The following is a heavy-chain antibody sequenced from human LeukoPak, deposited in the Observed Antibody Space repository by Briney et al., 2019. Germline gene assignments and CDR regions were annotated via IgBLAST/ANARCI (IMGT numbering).Heavy chain of an antibody. J-gene: IGHJ4*02. CDR2: ISASSSFI. D-gene: IGHD3-3*01. Sequence: GGSLRLSCAATGFTFSSYNMNWVRQAPGKGLEWVTCISASSSFIYYADSVKGRITISRDNAKNSLYLQMNSLRAEDTAVYYCAREPFWSGYYSNLHFDYWGQGTLVTVSS. V-gene: IGHV3-21*01. CDR1: GFTFSSYN. CDR3: AREPFWSGYYSNLHFDY.